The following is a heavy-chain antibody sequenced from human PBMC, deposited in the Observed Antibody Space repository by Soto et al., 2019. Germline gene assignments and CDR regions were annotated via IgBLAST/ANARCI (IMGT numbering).Heavy chain of an antibody. CDR3: ALHYGAGSNYYYYGMDV. CDR2: IIPIFGTA. CDR1: GGTFSSYA. V-gene: IGHV1-69*12. Sequence: QVQLVQSGAEVKKPGSSVKVSCKASGGTFSSYAISWVRQAPGQGLEWMGGIIPIFGTADYAQKFQGRVTSIADESTSTACMELRSLRSEDTAVYYCALHYGAGSNYYYYGMDVWGQGTTVTVSS. D-gene: IGHD3-10*01. J-gene: IGHJ6*02.